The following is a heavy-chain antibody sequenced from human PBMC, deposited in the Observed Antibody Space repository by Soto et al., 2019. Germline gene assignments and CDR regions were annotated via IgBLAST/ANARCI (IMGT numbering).Heavy chain of an antibody. CDR1: GDSVSSNSAA. Sequence: LTCAISGDSVSSNSAAWNWIRQSPSRGLEWLGRTYYRSKWYNDYAVSVKSRITINPDTSKNQFSLQLNSVTPEDTAVYYCARDCTNGVCYPSYHYGMDVWGQGTTVTVSS. V-gene: IGHV6-1*01. CDR3: ARDCTNGVCYPSYHYGMDV. D-gene: IGHD2-8*01. CDR2: TYYRSKWYN. J-gene: IGHJ6*02.